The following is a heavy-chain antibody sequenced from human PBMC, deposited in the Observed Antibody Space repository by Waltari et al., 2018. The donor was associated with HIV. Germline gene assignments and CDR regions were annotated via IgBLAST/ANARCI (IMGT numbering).Heavy chain of an antibody. V-gene: IGHV3-30*18. D-gene: IGHD6-25*01. CDR2: ISCDAKQT. CDR1: GFRLATYG. Sequence: QMQLVQSGGGVVQPGRSLRLSCAASGFRLATYGMHWVRQAPGKGLEWLAVISCDAKQTYYADSVRGRFIISRDNSMNRVYLQMNSLRVEDSAVYYCAKGATAAAVEDLWGQGALVTVSS. CDR3: AKGATAAAVEDL. J-gene: IGHJ5*02.